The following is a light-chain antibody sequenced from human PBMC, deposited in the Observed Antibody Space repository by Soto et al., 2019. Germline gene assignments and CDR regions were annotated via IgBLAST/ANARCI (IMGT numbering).Light chain of an antibody. V-gene: IGKV3-20*01. CDR2: DVS. Sequence: EIVLMQSPGTLSLSPGERVTLSCRASQSLSSGYLAWYQQKPGQAPRLLIYDVSSRATGIPDRFSGSGSGTDFTLTISRLEPEDCAVYYCQQYVSSPFTFGPGTKVDIK. J-gene: IGKJ3*01. CDR1: QSLSSGY. CDR3: QQYVSSPFT.